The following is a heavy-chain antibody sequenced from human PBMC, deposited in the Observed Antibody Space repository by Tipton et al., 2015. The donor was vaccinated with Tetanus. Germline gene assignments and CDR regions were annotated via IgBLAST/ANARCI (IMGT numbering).Heavy chain of an antibody. CDR3: VRQRLQWGIDN. CDR2: TAYTGGA. Sequence: PGLVKPSETLSLTCSVSGDSISNTWSWWGWVRQPPGKGLEWIGSTAYTGGAFYSPSFRGRASMSVDTSTNVFSLKVPSVTAADTARYFCVRQRLQWGIDNWGQGTLVTVSS. D-gene: IGHD3-16*01. J-gene: IGHJ4*02. CDR1: GDSISNTWSW. V-gene: IGHV4-39*01.